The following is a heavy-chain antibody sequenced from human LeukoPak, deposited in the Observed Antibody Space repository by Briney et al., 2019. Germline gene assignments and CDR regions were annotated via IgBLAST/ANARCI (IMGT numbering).Heavy chain of an antibody. D-gene: IGHD3-9*01. Sequence: GGSLRLSCAASGFTFSSYAMGWVRQAPGKGLEWVSAISGSGGSTYYADSVKGRFTISRDNSKNTLYLQKNSLRAEDTAVYYCAKAGKYFDWLLTFDYWGQGTLVTVSS. CDR1: GFTFSSYA. CDR3: AKAGKYFDWLLTFDY. V-gene: IGHV3-23*01. J-gene: IGHJ4*02. CDR2: ISGSGGST.